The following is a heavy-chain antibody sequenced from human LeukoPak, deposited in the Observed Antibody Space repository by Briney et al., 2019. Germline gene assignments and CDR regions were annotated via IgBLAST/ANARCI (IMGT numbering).Heavy chain of an antibody. D-gene: IGHD3-10*01. CDR2: IYYSGST. CDR1: GGSISSYY. Sequence: SETLSLTCTVSGGSISSYYWSWIRQPPGKGLEWIGYIYYSGSTNYNPSLKSRVTISVDTSKNQFSLKVSSVTAADTAVYYCARRGGSGRSFDYWGQETLVTVSS. J-gene: IGHJ4*02. CDR3: ARRGGSGRSFDY. V-gene: IGHV4-59*01.